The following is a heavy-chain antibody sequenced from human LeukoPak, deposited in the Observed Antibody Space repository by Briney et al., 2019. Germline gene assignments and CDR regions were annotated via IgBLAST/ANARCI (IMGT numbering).Heavy chain of an antibody. J-gene: IGHJ4*02. CDR3: ARDRRGDYYDSSGYYSH. V-gene: IGHV3-33*01. D-gene: IGHD3-22*01. CDR1: GFTFSSYG. Sequence: PGGSLRLSCAASGFTFSSYGMHWVRQAPGKGLEWVAAIWYDGSNKYYADSVKGRFTISRDNSKNTLYLQMNSLRAEDTAVYYCARDRRGDYYDSSGYYSHWGQGTLVTVSS. CDR2: IWYDGSNK.